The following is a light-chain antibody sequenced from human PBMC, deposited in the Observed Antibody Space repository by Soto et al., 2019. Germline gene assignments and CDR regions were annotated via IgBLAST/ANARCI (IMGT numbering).Light chain of an antibody. CDR3: QQYGSPPLT. CDR1: QSVSNNY. Sequence: EIVLTQSPGTLSLSPGERATLSCRASQSVSNNYLAWYQQKPGQAPRLLIYGASRRATGIPDRFSGSGSGTDFTLTISRREPEDFAVYSCQQYGSPPLTFGGGTKVEIK. CDR2: GAS. V-gene: IGKV3-20*01. J-gene: IGKJ4*01.